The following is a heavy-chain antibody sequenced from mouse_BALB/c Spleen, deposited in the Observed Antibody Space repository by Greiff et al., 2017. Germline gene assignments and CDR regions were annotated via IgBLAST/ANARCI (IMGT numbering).Heavy chain of an antibody. J-gene: IGHJ3*01. Sequence: VQLQQSGAELAKPGASVKMSCKASGYTFTSYWMHWVKQRPGQGLEWIGYINPSTGYTEYNQKFKDKATLTADKSSSTAYMQLSSLTSEDSAVYYCANINYDYGFWGQGTLVTVSA. V-gene: IGHV1-7*01. D-gene: IGHD2-4*01. CDR3: ANINYDYGF. CDR1: GYTFTSYW. CDR2: INPSTGYT.